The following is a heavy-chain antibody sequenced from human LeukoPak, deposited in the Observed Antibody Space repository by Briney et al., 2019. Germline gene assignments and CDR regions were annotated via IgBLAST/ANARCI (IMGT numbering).Heavy chain of an antibody. J-gene: IGHJ4*02. CDR2: IKQDGGEK. V-gene: IGHV3-7*01. CDR1: GFTFSSYW. Sequence: GGSLRLSCAASGFTFSSYWMSWVRQAPGKGLEWGANIKQDGGEKYYADPVQGRFTVSRDNAKKSLYLQMNSLRAEDTAVYYCARMGGSYGYWGQGTLVTVSS. CDR3: ARMGGSYGY. D-gene: IGHD1-26*01.